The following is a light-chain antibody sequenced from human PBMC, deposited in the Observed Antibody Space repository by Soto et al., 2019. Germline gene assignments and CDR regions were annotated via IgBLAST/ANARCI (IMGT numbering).Light chain of an antibody. V-gene: IGKV3-11*01. CDR1: QNLGTLY. CDR3: QQRSNWPLT. Sequence: EIVLTQSPGTLSLSPGERGTLSCRASQNLGTLYLAWFQQKSGQAPRLLIYSASRRATGIPARFSGSGSGTDFTLTISSLEPEDFAVYYCQQRSNWPLTFGGGTKVDIK. J-gene: IGKJ4*01. CDR2: SAS.